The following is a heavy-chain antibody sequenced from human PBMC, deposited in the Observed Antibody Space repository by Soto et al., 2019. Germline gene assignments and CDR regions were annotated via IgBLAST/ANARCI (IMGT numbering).Heavy chain of an antibody. CDR3: ARDRVYCSGGSCFDWFDP. CDR1: GYTFTGYY. V-gene: IGHV1-2*02. CDR2: INPNSGGT. J-gene: IGHJ5*02. Sequence: QVQLVQSGAEVKKPGASVKVSCKASGYTFTGYYMHWVRQAPGQGLEWMGWINPNSGGTNYAQKFQGRVTMTRDTSISTAYMERSRLRSDDTAVYYCARDRVYCSGGSCFDWFDPWGQGTLVTVSS. D-gene: IGHD2-15*01.